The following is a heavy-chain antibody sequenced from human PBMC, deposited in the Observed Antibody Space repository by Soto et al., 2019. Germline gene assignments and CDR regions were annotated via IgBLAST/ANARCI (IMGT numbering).Heavy chain of an antibody. CDR3: ASYRGALYFES. CDR2: AFYGGT. D-gene: IGHD3-16*01. CDR1: GRSMNY. J-gene: IGHJ4*02. Sequence: PSETLSLTCSVSGRSMNYWSWIRQSPDKGLEWLGYAFYGGTDYNPSLGGRVSMSVETSKSQFSLKLTSVTVADTAVYYCASYRGALYFESWGPGILVTVSS. V-gene: IGHV4-59*01.